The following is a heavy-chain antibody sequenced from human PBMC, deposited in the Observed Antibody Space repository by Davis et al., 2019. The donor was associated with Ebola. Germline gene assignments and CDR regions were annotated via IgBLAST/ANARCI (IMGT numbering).Heavy chain of an antibody. CDR2: ISGNGGGT. CDR3: AGGDFWSGQFDF. CDR1: GFTFSSYS. Sequence: PGGSLRLSCAASGFTFSSYSMNWVRQAPGKGLEWVSGISGNGGGTYYADSVKGWFTVSRDNSKNTVYLQMNSLRGDDTAVYYCAGGDFWSGQFDFWGQGTLVTVSS. J-gene: IGHJ4*02. D-gene: IGHD3-3*01. V-gene: IGHV3-23*01.